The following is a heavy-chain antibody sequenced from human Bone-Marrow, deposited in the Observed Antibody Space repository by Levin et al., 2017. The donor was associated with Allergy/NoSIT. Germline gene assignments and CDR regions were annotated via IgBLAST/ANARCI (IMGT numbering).Heavy chain of an antibody. CDR1: GFTFSSYA. D-gene: IGHD6-19*01. V-gene: IGHV3-23*01. CDR3: AKAVAVAGTRLPGDY. J-gene: IGHJ4*02. CDR2: ISGSGGST. Sequence: GASVRVSCAASGFTFSSYAMSWVRQAPGKGLEWVSAISGSGGSTYYADSVKGRFTISRDNSKNTLYLQMNSLRAEDTAVYYCAKAVAVAGTRLPGDYWGQGTLVTVSS.